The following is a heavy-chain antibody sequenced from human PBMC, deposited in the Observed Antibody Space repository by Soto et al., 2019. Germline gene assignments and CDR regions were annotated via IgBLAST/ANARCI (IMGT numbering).Heavy chain of an antibody. CDR1: GFTFSSYS. CDR3: ARDGWDIVVVPAADYYYYYMDV. Sequence: GGSLRLSCAASGFTFSSYSMNWVRQAPGKGLEWVSSISSSSSYIYYADSVKGRFTISRDNAKNSLYLQMNSLRAEDTAVYYCARDGWDIVVVPAADYYYYYMDVWGKGTTVTVSS. J-gene: IGHJ6*03. D-gene: IGHD2-2*01. CDR2: ISSSSSYI. V-gene: IGHV3-21*01.